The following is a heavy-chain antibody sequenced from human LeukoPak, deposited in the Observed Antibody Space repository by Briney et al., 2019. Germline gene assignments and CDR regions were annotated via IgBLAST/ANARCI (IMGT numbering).Heavy chain of an antibody. J-gene: IGHJ4*02. CDR3: ANGGNDYGDYSLDY. V-gene: IGHV3-33*06. CDR1: GFTFSSYG. CDR2: IWYDGSNK. Sequence: QPGGSLRLSCAASGFTFSSYGMHWVRQAPGKGLEWVAVIWYDGSNKCYADSVKGRFTISRDNSKNTLYLQMNSLRAEDTAVYYCANGGNDYGDYSLDYWGQGTLVTVSS. D-gene: IGHD4-17*01.